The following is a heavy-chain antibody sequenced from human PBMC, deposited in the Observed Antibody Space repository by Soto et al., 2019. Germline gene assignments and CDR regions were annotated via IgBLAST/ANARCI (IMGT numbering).Heavy chain of an antibody. D-gene: IGHD1-26*01. J-gene: IGHJ3*01. V-gene: IGHV3-30*03. CDR1: GFTFSSYG. CDR3: RARGGDGFEV. Sequence: GGSLRLSCAASGFTFSSYGMHWVRQAPGKGLEWVAFISYDGSNKYYADSVKGRFTISRDNSMNTLYLQMYSLRTEDTTVYYCRARGGDGFEVWGQGTLVPVSS. CDR2: ISYDGSNK.